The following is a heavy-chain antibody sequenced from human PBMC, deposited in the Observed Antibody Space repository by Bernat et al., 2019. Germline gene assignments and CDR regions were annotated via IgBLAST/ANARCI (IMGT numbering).Heavy chain of an antibody. Sequence: QVQLQESGLQLVKPSGTLSLTCVVSGDSISSSAWWSWVRQPPGKGLEWIAEIYHNGNINYNPSLRSRVTISIDKSKNQITLRLSSVTAADTAGYYCARDPVGAVGRAFDNWGQGTMVTVSS. CDR3: ARDPVGAVGRAFDN. V-gene: IGHV4-4*02. CDR2: IYHNGNI. D-gene: IGHD6-13*01. J-gene: IGHJ3*02. CDR1: GDSISSSAW.